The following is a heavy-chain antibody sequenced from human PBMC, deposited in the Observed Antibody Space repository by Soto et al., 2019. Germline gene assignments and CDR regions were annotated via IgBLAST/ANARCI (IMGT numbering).Heavy chain of an antibody. V-gene: IGHV3-23*01. J-gene: IGHJ4*02. Sequence: GGSLRLSCAASGFTFSSYAMSWVRQAPGKGLEWVSAISGSGGSTYYADSVKGRFTISRDNAKNSLYLQMNSLRAEDTAVYYCARDLGSGWTLDYWGQGTLVTVSS. CDR3: ARDLGSGWTLDY. CDR2: ISGSGGST. CDR1: GFTFSSYA. D-gene: IGHD6-19*01.